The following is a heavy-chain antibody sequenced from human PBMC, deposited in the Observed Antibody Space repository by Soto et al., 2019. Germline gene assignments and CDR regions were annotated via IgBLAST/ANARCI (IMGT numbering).Heavy chain of an antibody. Sequence: ASVKVSCKPSGYTFTDYAMHWVRQAPGQRLEWMAWINGGNGNTKYSLKFQGRVTITRDTSASTAYMELSSLRSEDTAMYYCAREYSSSTPLLDYWGQGTLVTVSS. J-gene: IGHJ4*02. CDR3: AREYSSSTPLLDY. CDR1: GYTFTDYA. CDR2: INGGNGNT. V-gene: IGHV1-3*01. D-gene: IGHD6-13*01.